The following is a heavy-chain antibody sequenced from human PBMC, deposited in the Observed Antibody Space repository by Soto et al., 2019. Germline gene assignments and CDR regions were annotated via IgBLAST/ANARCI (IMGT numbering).Heavy chain of an antibody. Sequence: GGSLRLSCAASGFTFSTDAMNWVRQAPRKGLEWVSTITGSGATTYYADSVKGRFTISRDNSENTLYLQMNSLRAEDTALYYCVKSSGYCSNTDCYPNYFYAWGQGTLVTVSS. J-gene: IGHJ5*02. D-gene: IGHD2-2*01. CDR2: ITGSGATT. CDR3: VKSSGYCSNTDCYPNYFYA. V-gene: IGHV3-23*01. CDR1: GFTFSTDA.